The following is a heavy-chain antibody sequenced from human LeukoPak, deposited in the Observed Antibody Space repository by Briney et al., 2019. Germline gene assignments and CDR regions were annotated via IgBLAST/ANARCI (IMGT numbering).Heavy chain of an antibody. Sequence: SETLSLTCSVSGDSITGGDSYWTWIRQPAGRGLEWIGLIYTSGSTKYNPSLKSRITMSLDTSKNQLSLQLNSVTAADTAVYYCAREYSHWGQGTLVTVSS. CDR1: GDSITGGDSY. CDR3: AREYSH. CDR2: IYTSGST. J-gene: IGHJ4*02. D-gene: IGHD5-12*01. V-gene: IGHV4-61*02.